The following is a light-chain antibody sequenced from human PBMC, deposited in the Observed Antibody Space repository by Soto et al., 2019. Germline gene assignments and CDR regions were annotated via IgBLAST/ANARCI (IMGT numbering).Light chain of an antibody. CDR3: QQYDIWPPYT. V-gene: IGKV3-15*01. J-gene: IGKJ2*01. Sequence: EVVMTQSPASLSSSPGERVTLSCRASQNIRTSLAWYQQRPGQAPRLLIYDASTRATGIQPSFSGGGSGTEVTVTISSLQSEDFAMYYCQQYDIWPPYTFGQGTKVEF. CDR2: DAS. CDR1: QNIRTS.